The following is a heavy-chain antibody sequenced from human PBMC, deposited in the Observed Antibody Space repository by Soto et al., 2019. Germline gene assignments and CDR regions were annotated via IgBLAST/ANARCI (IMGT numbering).Heavy chain of an antibody. V-gene: IGHV3-20*04. CDR2: INWNSNSR. J-gene: IGHJ4*02. D-gene: IGHD5-12*01. CDR3: ARGISVYDHYFDT. Sequence: EVQLVESGGGVVRPGGSLRLSCAASGFNFDDYGMSWVRQAPGKGLEWVSGINWNSNSRGYADSVKGRFTISRDNVQNSLYLEMNSLRAEDTAFYYCARGISVYDHYFDTWGQGTLVTVSS. CDR1: GFNFDDYG.